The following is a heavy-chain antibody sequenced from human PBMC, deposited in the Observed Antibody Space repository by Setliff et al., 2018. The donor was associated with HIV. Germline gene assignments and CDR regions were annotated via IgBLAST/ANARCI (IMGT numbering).Heavy chain of an antibody. CDR3: ARGWVWGAHLDY. J-gene: IGHJ4*02. V-gene: IGHV4-61*01. CDR2: IFSSGST. D-gene: IGHD1-26*01. CDR1: GGSVISSSYY. Sequence: SETLSLTCTVSGGSVISSSYYWGWIRQPPGKELEWIGYIFSSGSTSYNPSLKSRVTISIDTSKNLFSLNVSSVTAADTAVYYCARGWVWGAHLDYWGQGTLVTVSS.